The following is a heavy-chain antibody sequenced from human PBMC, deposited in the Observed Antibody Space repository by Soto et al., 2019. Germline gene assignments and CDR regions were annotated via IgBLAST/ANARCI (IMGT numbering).Heavy chain of an antibody. CDR1: GFTFSSYW. D-gene: IGHD6-13*01. CDR2: INSDGSST. CDR3: ARVRDDWAAERYFDY. V-gene: IGHV3-74*01. Sequence: GGSLRLSCAASGFTFSSYWMHWVRQAPRKGLVWVSRINSDGSSTSYADSVKGRFTISRDNAKNTLYLQMNSLRAEDTAVYYCARVRDDWAAERYFDYWGQGTLVTVSS. J-gene: IGHJ4*02.